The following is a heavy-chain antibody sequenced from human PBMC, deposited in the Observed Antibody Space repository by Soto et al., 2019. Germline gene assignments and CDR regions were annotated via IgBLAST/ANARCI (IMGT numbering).Heavy chain of an antibody. D-gene: IGHD3-3*01. CDR2: ISYDGSNK. J-gene: IGHJ4*02. CDR3: AKVVRFLEWLLDY. V-gene: IGHV3-30*18. CDR1: GFTFSSYG. Sequence: HPGGSLRLSCAASGFTFSSYGMHWVRQAPGKGLEWVAVISYDGSNKYYADSVKGRFTISRDNSKNTLYLQMNSLRAEDTAVYYCAKVVRFLEWLLDYWGQGTLVTVSS.